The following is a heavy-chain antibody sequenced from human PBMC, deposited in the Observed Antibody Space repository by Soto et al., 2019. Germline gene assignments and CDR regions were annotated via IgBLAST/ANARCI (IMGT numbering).Heavy chain of an antibody. D-gene: IGHD6-19*01. CDR3: ARVTEQWLGYYYFAY. Sequence: QNPGKGLEWIGYIYYSGSTYYNPSLKSRVTISVDTSKNQFSLKLSSVTAADTAVYYCARVTEQWLGYYYFAYWGQGTPVTVSS. CDR2: IYYSGST. V-gene: IGHV4-31*02. J-gene: IGHJ4*02.